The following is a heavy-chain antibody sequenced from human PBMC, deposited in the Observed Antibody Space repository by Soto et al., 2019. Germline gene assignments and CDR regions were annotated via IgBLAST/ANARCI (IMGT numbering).Heavy chain of an antibody. CDR2: ISYDGSNK. CDR1: GFTFSSYA. V-gene: IGHV3-30-3*01. D-gene: IGHD6-13*01. J-gene: IGHJ4*02. CDR3: ARDPSSSRSRHDY. Sequence: GGSLRLSCAASGFTFSSYAMHWVRQAPGKGLEWVAVISYDGSNKYYADSVKGRFTISRDNSKNTLYLQMNSLRAEDTAVYYCARDPSSSRSRHDYWGQGTLVTVSS.